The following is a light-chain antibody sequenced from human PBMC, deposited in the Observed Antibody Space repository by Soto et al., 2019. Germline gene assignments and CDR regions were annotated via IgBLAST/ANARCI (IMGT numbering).Light chain of an antibody. CDR2: GTL. J-gene: IGKJ1*01. V-gene: IGKV3D-15*01. CDR1: QTIGRN. Sequence: EIVLTQSPGTLSLSPGETATLSCRASQTIGRNYLAWYQQKPGQAPRLLIFGTLTRATGIPDRFSGSGSGTEFTLTISSLQSEDFAVYYCQQYNNWPRTFGQGTKVDNK. CDR3: QQYNNWPRT.